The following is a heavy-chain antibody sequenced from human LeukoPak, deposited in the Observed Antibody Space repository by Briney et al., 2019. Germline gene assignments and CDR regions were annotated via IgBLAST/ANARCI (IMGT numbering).Heavy chain of an antibody. CDR2: ISSSSSTI. Sequence: GGSLRLSCAASGFTFSSYGMSWVRQAPGKGLEWVSYISSSSSTIYYADSVKGRFTISRDNAKNSLYLQMNSLRAEDTAVYYCARDMVRSSSSYYYYYYMDVWGKGTTVTVSS. CDR1: GFTFSSYG. D-gene: IGHD6-6*01. V-gene: IGHV3-48*01. CDR3: ARDMVRSSSSYYYYYYMDV. J-gene: IGHJ6*03.